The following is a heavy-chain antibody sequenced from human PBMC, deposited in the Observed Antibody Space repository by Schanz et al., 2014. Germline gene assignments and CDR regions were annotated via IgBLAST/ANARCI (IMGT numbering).Heavy chain of an antibody. D-gene: IGHD6-13*01. J-gene: IGHJ4*02. CDR1: GYTFVGYY. Sequence: QVQLVQSGPEVKKPGASVRVSCQTSGYTFVGYYIHWLRQAPGQGLEWMGWINHDSGDTNYVQNFQGRVTMTRDTSISTAYMDLSRLTSDDTAVYYCARVSRWQHILGHFDSWGQGSLVTVSS. CDR3: ARVSRWQHILGHFDS. V-gene: IGHV1-2*02. CDR2: INHDSGDT.